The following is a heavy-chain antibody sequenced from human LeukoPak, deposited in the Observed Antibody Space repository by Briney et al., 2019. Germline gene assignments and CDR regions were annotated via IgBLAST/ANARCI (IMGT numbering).Heavy chain of an antibody. J-gene: IGHJ4*02. CDR3: ASAYYYDSSGSY. Sequence: GGSLRLSCAASGFTFSSYGMHWARQAPGKGLEWVAVISYDGSNKYYADSVKGRFTISRDNSKNTLYLQMNSLRAEDTAVYYCASAYYYDSSGSYWGQGTLVTVSS. V-gene: IGHV3-30*03. CDR2: ISYDGSNK. D-gene: IGHD3-22*01. CDR1: GFTFSSYG.